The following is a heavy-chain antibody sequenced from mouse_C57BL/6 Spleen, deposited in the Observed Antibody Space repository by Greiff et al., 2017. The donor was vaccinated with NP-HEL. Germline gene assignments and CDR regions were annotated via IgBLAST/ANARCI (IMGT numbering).Heavy chain of an antibody. Sequence: QVQLKEPGAELVKPGASVKLSCKASGYTFTSFWMHWVKQRPGQGLEWIGMIHPNSGSTNYNEKFNSKATLTVDKSSSTAYLQLSSLTSEDSAVYYCALSSYDYAMDYWGQGTSVTVSS. D-gene: IGHD1-1*01. CDR3: ALSSYDYAMDY. CDR2: IHPNSGST. CDR1: GYTFTSFW. V-gene: IGHV1-64*01. J-gene: IGHJ4*01.